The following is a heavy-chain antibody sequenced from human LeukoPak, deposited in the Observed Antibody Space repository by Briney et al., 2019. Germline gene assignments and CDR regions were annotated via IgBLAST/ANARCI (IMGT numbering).Heavy chain of an antibody. CDR1: RLSFSSYW. CDR3: ARGLTYYYDSSGYYPRFDY. Sequence: GGSLRLSCEASRLSFSSYWMHWVRQAPGKGLVWVSRINTDGSSTSYAESVKGRFTISRDNAKNTLYLQMNSLRAEDTAVYYCARGLTYYYDSSGYYPRFDYWGQGTLVTVSS. D-gene: IGHD3-22*01. J-gene: IGHJ4*02. V-gene: IGHV3-74*01. CDR2: INTDGSST.